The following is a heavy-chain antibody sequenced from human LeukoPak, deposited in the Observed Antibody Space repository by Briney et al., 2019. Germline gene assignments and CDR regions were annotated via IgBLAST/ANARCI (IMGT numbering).Heavy chain of an antibody. Sequence: SETLSLTCTVSGGSISSGDYYWSWIRQPPGKGLEWIGYIYYSGSTYYNPSLKGRVTMSVDTSKNQFSLKLSSVTAADTAVYYCARGGSPDFDWLLFHYWGQGTLVTVSS. V-gene: IGHV4-30-4*01. CDR2: IYYSGST. CDR3: ARGGSPDFDWLLFHY. CDR1: GGSISSGDYY. J-gene: IGHJ4*02. D-gene: IGHD3-9*01.